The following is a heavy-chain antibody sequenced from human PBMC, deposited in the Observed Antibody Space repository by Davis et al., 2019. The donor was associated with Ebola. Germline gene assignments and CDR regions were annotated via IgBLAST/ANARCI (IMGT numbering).Heavy chain of an antibody. CDR3: ARGTYYYGSGSYKSSGIGLDY. CDR1: GGSISSYY. CDR2: IYYSGST. J-gene: IGHJ4*02. V-gene: IGHV4-59*01. Sequence: PSETLSLTCTVSGGSISSYYWSWIRQPPGKGLEWIGYIYYSGSTNYNPSLKSRVTISVDTSKNQFSLKLSSVTAADTAMYYCARGTYYYGSGSYKSSGIGLDYWGQGTLVTVSS. D-gene: IGHD3-10*01.